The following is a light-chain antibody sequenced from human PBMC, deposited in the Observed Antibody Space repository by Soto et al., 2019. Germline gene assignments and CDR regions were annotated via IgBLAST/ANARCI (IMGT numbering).Light chain of an antibody. V-gene: IGKV1-5*01. CDR2: DVS. Sequence: DIQMTQSPSTVSAYVGDSVTITCLASQSITTWLAWYQQRPGKAPKLLIYDVSSLQSGVPLRFSGSGSGTELTLTIRSLQPDDFATYYCQNYKMYSQWTFGQGTKVDIX. CDR1: QSITTW. J-gene: IGKJ1*01. CDR3: QNYKMYSQWT.